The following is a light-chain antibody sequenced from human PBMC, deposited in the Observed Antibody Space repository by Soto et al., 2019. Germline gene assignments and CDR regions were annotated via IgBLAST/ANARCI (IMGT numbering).Light chain of an antibody. Sequence: EIVLTQSPATLSLSPVERATLSCRASQSVGSYLAWYQQKPGQAPRLLIYGASSRATGIPDRFSGSGSGTDFTLTISRLEPEDFAVYYCQQYGSSPITFGQGTRLETK. CDR1: QSVGSY. J-gene: IGKJ5*01. CDR2: GAS. V-gene: IGKV3-20*01. CDR3: QQYGSSPIT.